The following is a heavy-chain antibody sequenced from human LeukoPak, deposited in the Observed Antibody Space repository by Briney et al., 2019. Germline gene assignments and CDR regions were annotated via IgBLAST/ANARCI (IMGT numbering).Heavy chain of an antibody. CDR1: GGTFSSYA. V-gene: IGHV1-18*01. Sequence: ASVKVSCKASGGTFSSYAISWVRQAPGQGLEWMGWISAYNGNTNYAQKLQGRVTMTTDTSTSTAYMELRSLRSDDTAVYYCAREGVGATNSDGTIDYWGQGTLVTVSS. CDR3: AREGVGATNSDGTIDY. CDR2: ISAYNGNT. J-gene: IGHJ4*02. D-gene: IGHD1-26*01.